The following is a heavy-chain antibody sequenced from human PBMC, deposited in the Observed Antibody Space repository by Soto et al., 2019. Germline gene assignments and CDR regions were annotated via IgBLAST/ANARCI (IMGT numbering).Heavy chain of an antibody. CDR1: GYTFTGYY. V-gene: IGHV1-2*02. J-gene: IGHJ6*02. D-gene: IGHD2-15*01. CDR3: ARATRGGYCSGGSCYQPPHYGMDV. CDR2: INTNSGGT. Sequence: QVQLVQSGAEVKKPGASVKVSCKASGYTFTGYYMHWVRQAPGQGLEWMGWINTNSGGTNYAQKFQGRVTMTRDPSLSKAYLELSRLRSDDTAVYYCARATRGGYCSGGSCYQPPHYGMDVWGQGTTVTVSS.